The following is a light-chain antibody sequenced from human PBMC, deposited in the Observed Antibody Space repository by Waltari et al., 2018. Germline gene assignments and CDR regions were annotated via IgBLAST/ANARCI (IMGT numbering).Light chain of an antibody. CDR3: QQYFGIPIT. Sequence: DIQMTQSPSSLPASLGDRVNITCRASQGISSSLAWYQKKVGEAPKLLLYGSSRLESGVPSRFSGSGSGTVYTLTISSLQPEDFATYYCQQYFGIPITFGQGTRLE. CDR2: GSS. J-gene: IGKJ5*01. CDR1: QGISSS. V-gene: IGKV1-NL1*01.